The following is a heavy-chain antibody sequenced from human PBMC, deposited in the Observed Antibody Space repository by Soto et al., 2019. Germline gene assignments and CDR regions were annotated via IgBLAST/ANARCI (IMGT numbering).Heavy chain of an antibody. J-gene: IGHJ4*02. CDR2: IIPIFGTA. V-gene: IGHV1-69*13. CDR1: GGTFSSYA. CDR3: ARVNLGGYYDSSGYLAY. Sequence: SVKVSCKASGGTFSSYAISWVRQAPGQGLEWMGGIIPIFGTANYAQKFQGRVTITADESTSTAYMELSSLRSEDTAVYYCARVNLGGYYDSSGYLAYWGQGTLVT. D-gene: IGHD3-22*01.